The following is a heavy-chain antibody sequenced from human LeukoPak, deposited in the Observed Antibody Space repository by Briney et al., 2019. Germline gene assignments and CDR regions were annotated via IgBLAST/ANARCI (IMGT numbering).Heavy chain of an antibody. J-gene: IGHJ4*02. D-gene: IGHD6-13*01. CDR2: IYYSGST. CDR3: ARDQGSSWFDY. CDR1: GGSISSYY. V-gene: IGHV4-59*01. Sequence: PSETLSLTCTVSGGSISSYYWSWIRQPPGKGLEWIGCIYYSGSTNYNPSLKSRVTISVDTSKNQFSLKLSSVTAADTAVYYCARDQGSSWFDYWGQGTLVTVSS.